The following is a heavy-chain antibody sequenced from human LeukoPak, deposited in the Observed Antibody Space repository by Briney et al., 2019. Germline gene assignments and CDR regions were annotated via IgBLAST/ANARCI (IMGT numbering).Heavy chain of an antibody. V-gene: IGHV1-2*02. CDR2: INPNSGGT. CDR3: ARLRRAGGAYNWFDP. Sequence: ASVKVSCKASGYTFTGYYMHWVRQAPGRGLEWMGWINPNSGGTNYAQRFQGRVTMTRDTSISTAYMELSRLRSDDTAVYYCARLRRAGGAYNWFDPWGQGTLVTVSS. J-gene: IGHJ5*02. CDR1: GYTFTGYY. D-gene: IGHD4-17*01.